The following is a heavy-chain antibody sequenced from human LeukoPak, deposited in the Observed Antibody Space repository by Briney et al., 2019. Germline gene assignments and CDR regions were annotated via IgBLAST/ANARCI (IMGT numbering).Heavy chain of an antibody. Sequence: GGSLRLSCAASGFTFSSYSMNWVRQAPGKGLEWVSYISSSSSTIYYADSVKGRFTISRDNAKNSLYLQMNSLRAEDTAVYYCARGQRSLWFGNGGFDYWGQGTLVTVSS. CDR1: GFTFSSYS. CDR3: ARGQRSLWFGNGGFDY. V-gene: IGHV3-48*04. CDR2: ISSSSSTI. J-gene: IGHJ4*02. D-gene: IGHD3-10*01.